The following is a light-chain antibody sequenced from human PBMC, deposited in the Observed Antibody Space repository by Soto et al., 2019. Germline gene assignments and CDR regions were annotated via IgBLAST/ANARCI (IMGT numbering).Light chain of an antibody. CDR3: YHYYTTPLA. CDR2: WAS. Sequence: DIVMTQSPDSLAVSLGERATINCKSSQSVLYSSNNKNYLAWYQQKPGQPPKLLIYWASTRESGVPDRFSGSGSGTDFTLTISSLQAEDVAVYYCYHYYTTPLAFGGGTKV. V-gene: IGKV4-1*01. CDR1: QSVLYSSNNKNY. J-gene: IGKJ4*01.